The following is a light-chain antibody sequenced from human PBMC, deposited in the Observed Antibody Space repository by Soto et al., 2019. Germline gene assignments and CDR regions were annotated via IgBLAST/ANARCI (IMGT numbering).Light chain of an antibody. V-gene: IGKV3-15*01. CDR3: QQYNDWPRT. J-gene: IGKJ1*01. Sequence: IVFTHSPGALSFSPGERTTLSCRASQSISRYLAWYQQKNGQAPRXXIYGASTRATGIPARFSGGGYGTEFNLTISSLQSEDFAVYYCQQYNDWPRTFGQGTKVDIK. CDR1: QSISRY. CDR2: GAS.